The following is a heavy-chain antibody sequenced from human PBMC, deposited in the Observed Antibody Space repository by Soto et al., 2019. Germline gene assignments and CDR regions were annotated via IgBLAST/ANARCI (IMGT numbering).Heavy chain of an antibody. CDR3: ATTREAVVHLYHFDY. Sequence: QVHLRESGPGLVKPSGTLTLTCDVSGGSVSDSVWWSWVRQAPGKGLEWIGEMFHSGKTYYNPSLKSRVTISVDKSKNQVSLNLESVTAADTAIYYCATTREAVVHLYHFDYWGQVTLVTV. J-gene: IGHJ4*02. CDR1: GGSVSDSVW. CDR2: MFHSGKT. D-gene: IGHD6-19*01. V-gene: IGHV4-4*02.